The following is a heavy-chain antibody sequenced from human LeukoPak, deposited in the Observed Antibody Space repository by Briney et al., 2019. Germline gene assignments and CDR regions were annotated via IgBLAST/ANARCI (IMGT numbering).Heavy chain of an antibody. D-gene: IGHD1-26*01. CDR3: ARTLGSSGYSDY. CDR2: IDWDDDK. CDR1: GFSLSTSGMC. J-gene: IGHJ4*02. Sequence: SGPALVKPTQTLTLTCTFSGFSLSTSGMCVTWIRQPPGKALEWLARIDWDDDKYYSTSLKTRLTISKDTSKNQVVLTMTNMGPVDTATFYCARTLGSSGYSDYWGQGTLVTVSS. V-gene: IGHV2-70*11.